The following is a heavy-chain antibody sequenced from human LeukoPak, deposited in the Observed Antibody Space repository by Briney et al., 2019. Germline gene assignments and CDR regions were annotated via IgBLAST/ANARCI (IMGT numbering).Heavy chain of an antibody. J-gene: IGHJ4*02. V-gene: IGHV1-24*01. Sequence: GASVKVSCKVSGYTLTELSMHWVRQAPGKGLEWMGGFDPEDGETIYAQKFQGRVTMAEDTSTDTAYMELSSLRSEDTAVYYCARGGRYYDSTQGGFDYWGQGTLVTVSS. D-gene: IGHD3-22*01. CDR1: GYTLTELS. CDR2: FDPEDGET. CDR3: ARGGRYYDSTQGGFDY.